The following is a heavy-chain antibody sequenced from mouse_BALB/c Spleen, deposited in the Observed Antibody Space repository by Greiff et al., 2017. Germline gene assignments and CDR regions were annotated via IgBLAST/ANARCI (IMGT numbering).Heavy chain of an antibody. CDR3: ARHVGGYDGYHGYAMDY. D-gene: IGHD2-3*01. Sequence: EVMLVESGGGLVKPGGSLKLSCAASGFAFSSYDMSWVRQTPEKRLEWVACISSGGGSTYYPDTVKGRFTISRDNAKNTLYLQMSSLKSEDTAMYYCARHVGGYDGYHGYAMDYWGQGTSVTVSS. J-gene: IGHJ4*01. CDR2: ISSGGGST. CDR1: GFAFSSYD. V-gene: IGHV5-12-1*01.